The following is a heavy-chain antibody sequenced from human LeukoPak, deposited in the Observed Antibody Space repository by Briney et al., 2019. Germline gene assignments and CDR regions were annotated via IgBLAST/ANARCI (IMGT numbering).Heavy chain of an antibody. CDR3: ATQALVVPAAEVGFYFDY. Sequence: GASVKVSCKASGYTFTGYYMHWVRQAPGQGLEWMGWINPNSGGTNYAQKFQGRVTMTRDTSISTAYMELSRLRSDDTAVYYCATQALVVPAAEVGFYFDYWGQGTLVTVSS. CDR2: INPNSGGT. D-gene: IGHD2-2*01. J-gene: IGHJ4*02. CDR1: GYTFTGYY. V-gene: IGHV1-2*02.